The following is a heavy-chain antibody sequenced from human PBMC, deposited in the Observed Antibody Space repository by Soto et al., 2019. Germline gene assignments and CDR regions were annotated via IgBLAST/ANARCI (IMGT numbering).Heavy chain of an antibody. J-gene: IGHJ6*02. Sequence: PSETLSLTCTVSGGSISSGDYYWSWIRQPPGKGLEWIGYIYYSGSTYYNASLKSRVTISVDTSKNQFSLKLSSVTAADTAVYYCAREDYGDYQYGMDVWGQGTTVTVSS. CDR3: AREDYGDYQYGMDV. D-gene: IGHD4-17*01. V-gene: IGHV4-30-4*01. CDR2: IYYSGST. CDR1: GGSISSGDYY.